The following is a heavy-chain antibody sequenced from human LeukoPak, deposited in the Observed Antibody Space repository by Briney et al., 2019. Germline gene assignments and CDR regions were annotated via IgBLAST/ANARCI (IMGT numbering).Heavy chain of an antibody. V-gene: IGHV3-74*01. J-gene: IGHJ3*02. D-gene: IGHD3-10*01. CDR2: INSDGSST. CDR1: GFTFSSYW. CDR3: ARANYYGSGRAAFDI. Sequence: GGSLRLSCAASGFTFSSYWMHWVRQAPGKGLVWVSRINSDGSSTSYADSVKGRFTISRDNAKNTLYLQMNSLRAEDTAVYYCARANYYGSGRAAFDIWGQGTVVTVSS.